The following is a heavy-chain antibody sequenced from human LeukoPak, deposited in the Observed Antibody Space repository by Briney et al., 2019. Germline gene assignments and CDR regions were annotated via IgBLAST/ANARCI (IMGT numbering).Heavy chain of an antibody. CDR3: AKDSLLLGDYFDS. CDR1: GFTFNNYA. Sequence: PGGSLRLSCVASGFTFNNYAMTWVRQAPGKGPEWVSMISDSGDNKYYADSLKGRITISRDNSRNILYLEMNRLRAEDTAIYYCAKDSLLLGDYFDSWGQGTLVTVSS. J-gene: IGHJ4*02. CDR2: ISDSGDNK. V-gene: IGHV3-23*01. D-gene: IGHD3-16*01.